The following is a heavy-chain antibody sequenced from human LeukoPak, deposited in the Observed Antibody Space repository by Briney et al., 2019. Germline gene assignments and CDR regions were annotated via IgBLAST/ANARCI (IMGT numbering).Heavy chain of an antibody. J-gene: IGHJ4*02. CDR1: GYTFTSYD. CDR2: MNPNSGNT. D-gene: IGHD3-3*01. Sequence: ASVTVSCKASGYTFTSYDINWVRQATGQGLEWMGWMNPNSGNTGYAQKFQGRVTMTRNTSISTAYMELSSLRSEDTAVYYCARGGYYYDFWSGHLPDYWGQGTLVTVSS. CDR3: ARGGYYYDFWSGHLPDY. V-gene: IGHV1-8*01.